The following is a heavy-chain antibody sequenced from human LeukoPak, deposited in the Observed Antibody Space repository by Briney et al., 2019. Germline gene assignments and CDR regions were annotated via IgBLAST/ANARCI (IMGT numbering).Heavy chain of an antibody. CDR1: VDSISSGSYH. CDR3: ARHRSGGYSYGVLDY. Sequence: SETLSLTCTVSVDSISSGSYHWGWIPQPPEKGREWLGSIYYSGNTYYNPSLKSRVSISVDMSTNPFSLRLSSVTAADTAVYYCARHRSGGYSYGVLDYWGQGTLVTVSS. J-gene: IGHJ4*02. D-gene: IGHD5-18*01. CDR2: IYYSGNT. V-gene: IGHV4-39*01.